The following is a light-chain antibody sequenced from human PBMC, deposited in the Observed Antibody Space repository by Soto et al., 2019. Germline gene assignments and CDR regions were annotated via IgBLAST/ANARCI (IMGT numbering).Light chain of an antibody. CDR3: QQSYSNPF. CDR1: QSIGSY. J-gene: IGKJ4*01. CDR2: SAS. V-gene: IGKV1-39*01. Sequence: DIQMTQSPSSLSASVGDRVTITCRASQSIGSYLNWYQHKPGKAPKLLIYSASSLQGGVSSRFSGSGSGTDFTVTISSLQPEDFATYYCQQSYSNPFFGGGTKVEIK.